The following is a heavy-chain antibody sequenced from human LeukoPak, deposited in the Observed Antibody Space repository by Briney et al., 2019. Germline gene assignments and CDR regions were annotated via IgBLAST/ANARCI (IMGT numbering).Heavy chain of an antibody. D-gene: IGHD5-24*01. Sequence: GGSLRLSCAPSGFTFSNAWMSWVRQAPGKGLEWVGRIKSKTDGGTTDYAAPVKGRFTISRDDSKNTLYLQMNSLKTEDTAVYYCTTDPDIEMATILDAFDMWGQGTMVTVSS. CDR1: GFTFSNAW. J-gene: IGHJ3*02. V-gene: IGHV3-15*01. CDR3: TTDPDIEMATILDAFDM. CDR2: IKSKTDGGTT.